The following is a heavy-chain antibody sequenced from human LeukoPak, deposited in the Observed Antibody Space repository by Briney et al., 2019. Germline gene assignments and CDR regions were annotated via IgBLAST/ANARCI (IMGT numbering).Heavy chain of an antibody. Sequence: ASVKVSCTASGYTFTSFGISWVRPAPGQGLEWMGWSSAYNGNTKYAQNVQGRVTMTADTSTDTAYMELRSLRSDDTAVYYCARDLGEDTTMIFFDFWGQGTLVTVSS. CDR2: SSAYNGNT. V-gene: IGHV1-18*04. CDR3: ARDLGEDTTMIFFDF. J-gene: IGHJ4*02. D-gene: IGHD5-18*01. CDR1: GYTFTSFG.